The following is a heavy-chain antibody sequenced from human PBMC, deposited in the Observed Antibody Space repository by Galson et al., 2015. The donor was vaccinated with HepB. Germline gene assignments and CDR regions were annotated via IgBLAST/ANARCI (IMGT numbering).Heavy chain of an antibody. CDR1: GSSFTSYW. V-gene: IGHV5-51*01. Sequence: QSGAEVKKPGESLKISCRGSGSSFTSYWIGWVRQMPGKGLEWMGIIYPGDSDTRYSPSFQGQVTISADKSISTAYLQWSSLKASDTAMYYCARRGYYYDSSGLLAFDIWGQGTMVTVSS. J-gene: IGHJ3*02. CDR3: ARRGYYYDSSGLLAFDI. D-gene: IGHD3-22*01. CDR2: IYPGDSDT.